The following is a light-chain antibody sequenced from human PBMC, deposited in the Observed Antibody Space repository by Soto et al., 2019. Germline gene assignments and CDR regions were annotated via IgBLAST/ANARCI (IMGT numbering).Light chain of an antibody. Sequence: EILMTQSPGTLSVFPGERATLSCRASQSVSSNLAWYQQKPGQAPRLLIYGASTRATGIPARFSGSGSGTEFTLTISSLQSDDSAIYYCQQFGDWPSFGLGTKVDIK. CDR2: GAS. CDR1: QSVSSN. J-gene: IGKJ1*01. V-gene: IGKV3-15*01. CDR3: QQFGDWPS.